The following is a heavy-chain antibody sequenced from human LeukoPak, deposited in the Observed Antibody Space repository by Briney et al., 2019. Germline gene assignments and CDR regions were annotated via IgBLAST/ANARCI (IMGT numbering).Heavy chain of an antibody. CDR3: ASQYYYDSSGYDGIA. D-gene: IGHD3-22*01. V-gene: IGHV3-30-3*01. Sequence: PGGSLRLSCAASGFTFSSYAMHWVRQAPGKGLEWVAVISYDGSNKYYADSVKGRFTISRDNSKNTLYLQMNSLRAEDTAVYYCASQYYYDSSGYDGIAWGQGTLVTVSS. J-gene: IGHJ5*02. CDR2: ISYDGSNK. CDR1: GFTFSSYA.